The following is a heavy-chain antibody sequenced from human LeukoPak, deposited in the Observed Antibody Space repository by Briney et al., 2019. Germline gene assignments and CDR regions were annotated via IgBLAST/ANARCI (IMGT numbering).Heavy chain of an antibody. V-gene: IGHV1-46*01. Sequence: PWASVKVSCKASGYTFTSYYMHWVRQAPGQGLEWMGIINPSGGSTSYAQKFQGRVTMTRDTSTSTVYMELSSLRSEDTAVYYCARDSSWRRRGYSYDERVPPGYWGQGTLVTVSS. CDR2: INPSGGST. CDR1: GYTFTSYY. J-gene: IGHJ4*02. D-gene: IGHD5-18*01. CDR3: ARDSSWRRRGYSYDERVPPGY.